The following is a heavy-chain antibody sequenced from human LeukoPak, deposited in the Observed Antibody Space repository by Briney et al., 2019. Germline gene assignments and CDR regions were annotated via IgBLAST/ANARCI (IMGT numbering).Heavy chain of an antibody. D-gene: IGHD2-2*01. V-gene: IGHV4-34*01. CDR3: ARHSQLGYCSSTSCLNWFDP. J-gene: IGHJ5*02. Sequence: PSETLSLTCAVYGGSFSGYHWSWIRQPPGKGLEWIGSIYYSGSTYYNPSLKSRVTISVDTSKNQFSLKLSSVTAADTAVYYCARHSQLGYCSSTSCLNWFDPWGQGTLVTVSS. CDR1: GGSFSGYH. CDR2: IYYSGST.